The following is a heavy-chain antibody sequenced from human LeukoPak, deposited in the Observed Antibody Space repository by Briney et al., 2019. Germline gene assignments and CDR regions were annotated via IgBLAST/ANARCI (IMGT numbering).Heavy chain of an antibody. CDR1: SGPFTGYY. CDR2: IDHSGST. Sequence: AEPLTLPCTLPSGPFTGYYWRWIRQPPGKALDCIREIDHSGSTKYSSSLKSRVTISIDTSGNQFSLKLTSVTAADTGVYFCARDLTGVRLRWLKLGFDSWGQGVLVTVSS. CDR3: ARDLTGVRLRWLKLGFDS. J-gene: IGHJ4*02. D-gene: IGHD4-23*01. V-gene: IGHV4-34*01.